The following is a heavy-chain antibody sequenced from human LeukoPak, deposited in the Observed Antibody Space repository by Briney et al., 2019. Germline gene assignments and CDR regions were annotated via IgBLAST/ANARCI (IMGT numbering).Heavy chain of an antibody. CDR2: INHSGST. J-gene: IGHJ5*02. V-gene: IGHV4-34*01. CDR1: GGSFSGYY. D-gene: IGHD3-10*01. Sequence: KPSETLSLTCAVYGGSFSGYYWSWIRQPPGKGLEWIGEINHSGSTNYNPSLKSRVTISVDTSKNQFSLKLSSVTAADTAVYYCAREPRMVRGVTPRPRWFDPWGQGTLVTVSS. CDR3: AREPRMVRGVTPRPRWFDP.